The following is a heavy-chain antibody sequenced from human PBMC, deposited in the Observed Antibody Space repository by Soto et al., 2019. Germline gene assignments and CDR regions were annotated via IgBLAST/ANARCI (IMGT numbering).Heavy chain of an antibody. V-gene: IGHV3-23*01. D-gene: IGHD2-2*01. CDR1: GFTFSSYA. CDR3: AKDEARGAVLPAAIWSYFYAMDV. Sequence: EVQLLESGGGLVQPGGSLRLSCAASGFTFSSYAMTWVRQAPGKGLEWVSAISGPGGSTYYADSVKGRFTISRDNSKNTLYLQMNSLRAEDTAVYSCAKDEARGAVLPAAIWSYFYAMDVWGQGTTVTVSS. CDR2: ISGPGGST. J-gene: IGHJ6*02.